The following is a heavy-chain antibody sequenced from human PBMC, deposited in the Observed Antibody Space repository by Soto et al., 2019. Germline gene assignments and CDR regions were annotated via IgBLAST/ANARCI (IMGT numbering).Heavy chain of an antibody. CDR3: AASTYDYDSSGYNYFDY. V-gene: IGHV1-58*01. Sequence: QMQLVQSGPEVKKPGTSVKVSCKASGFTFTSSAVQWVRQARGQRLEWIGWIVVGSGNTNYAQKFQEKVTITRDMSTSTAYMELSSLRSEDTAVYYCAASTYDYDSSGYNYFDYWGKGTLVTVSS. CDR2: IVVGSGNT. CDR1: GFTFTSSA. D-gene: IGHD3-22*01. J-gene: IGHJ4*02.